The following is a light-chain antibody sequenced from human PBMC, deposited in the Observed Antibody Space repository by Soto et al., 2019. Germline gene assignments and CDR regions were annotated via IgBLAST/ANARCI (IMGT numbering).Light chain of an antibody. V-gene: IGKV3-20*01. CDR2: CAS. CDR1: QSVSSSY. J-gene: IGKJ4*01. Sequence: IVLTQSPGTLSLSPGERATLSCRASQSVSSSYLAWYQQKPGQAPRLLIYCASSRATGIPDRFSGSGSGTDFTLTISSLEPEDFAVYYCQQYGSSPLTFGGGTKVDIK. CDR3: QQYGSSPLT.